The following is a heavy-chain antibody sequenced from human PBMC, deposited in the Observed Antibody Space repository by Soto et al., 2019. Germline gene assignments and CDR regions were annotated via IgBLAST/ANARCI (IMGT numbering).Heavy chain of an antibody. V-gene: IGHV1-69*13. Sequence: SVKVSCKASGGTFSSYAISWVLQAPGQGLEWMGGIIPIFGTANYAQKFQGRVTITADESTSTAYMELSSLRSEDTAVYYCAREGSSGYYYWSPYFDYWGQGTLVTVSS. CDR3: AREGSSGYYYWSPYFDY. CDR1: GGTFSSYA. CDR2: IIPIFGTA. J-gene: IGHJ4*02. D-gene: IGHD3-22*01.